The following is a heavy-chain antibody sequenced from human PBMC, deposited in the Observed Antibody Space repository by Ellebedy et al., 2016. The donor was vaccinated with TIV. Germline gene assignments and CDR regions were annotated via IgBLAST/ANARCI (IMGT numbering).Heavy chain of an antibody. V-gene: IGHV3-66*01. J-gene: IGHJ2*01. CDR2: IYSGDDT. D-gene: IGHD3-10*02. CDR3: ARASFYDVDLSGWYFDF. CDR1: GLIVTTNY. Sequence: GGSLRLSCAASGLIVTTNYMNWVRQAPEKGLEWVSTIYSGDDTYYADSVKGRFFISRDNSENTLYLQMSSLRAEDTAVYYCARASFYDVDLSGWYFDFWGRGTLVTVSS.